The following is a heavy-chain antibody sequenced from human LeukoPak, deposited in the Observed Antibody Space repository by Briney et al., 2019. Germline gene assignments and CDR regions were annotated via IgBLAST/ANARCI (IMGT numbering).Heavy chain of an antibody. CDR3: AREFVHRGWYYFDY. D-gene: IGHD6-19*01. CDR1: GGTFSSYA. J-gene: IGHJ4*02. CDR2: IIPIFGTA. V-gene: IGHV1-69*13. Sequence: ASVKVSCKASGGTFSSYAISWVRQAPGQGLEWMGGIIPIFGTANYAQKFQGRVTITADESTSTAYMELSSLRSEDTAVYYCAREFVHRGWYYFDYWGQGTLVTVSS.